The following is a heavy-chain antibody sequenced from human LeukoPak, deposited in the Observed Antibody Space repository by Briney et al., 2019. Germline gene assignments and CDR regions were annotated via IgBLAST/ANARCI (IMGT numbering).Heavy chain of an antibody. CDR3: PRHNFVIGGFSYPMVFVI. CDR1: GYSFTIYW. CDR2: IYPGDSDT. J-gene: IGHJ3*02. D-gene: IGHD2-21*01. V-gene: IGHV5-51*01. Sequence: GESLKISCKGSGYSFTIYWIGWVRQMPGKGLEWMGIIYPGDSDTRYSPSFQGQVTISADKPISTSYLQWISLNAANTPIYNVPRHNFVIGGFSYPMVFVIWGQGTRVT.